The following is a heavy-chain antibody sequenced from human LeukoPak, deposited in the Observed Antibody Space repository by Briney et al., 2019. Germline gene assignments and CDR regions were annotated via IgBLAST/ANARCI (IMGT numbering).Heavy chain of an antibody. CDR3: ARGDYGMYV. CDR2: IKSDGSDT. D-gene: IGHD2-21*01. CDR1: GFTFTTYR. Sequence: GGSLKPSFAASGFTFTTYRMHLVRQAPGKGLVWVSHIKSDGSDTSYADSVKGRFTISRDNAKNTLYLQMNSLRAEDTAVYYCARGDYGMYVWDGGTTVTVSS. J-gene: IGHJ6*04. V-gene: IGHV3-74*01.